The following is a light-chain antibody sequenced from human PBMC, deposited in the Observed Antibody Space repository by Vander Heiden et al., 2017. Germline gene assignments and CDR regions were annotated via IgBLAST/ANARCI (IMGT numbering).Light chain of an antibody. J-gene: IGKJ4*01. CDR2: DAS. V-gene: IGKV3-11*01. CDR1: QSVSSY. Sequence: EIVLTQSPATLSLSPGESATLSCRASQSVSSYLAWYQHKPGQAPRLLIYDASNRATGIPARFSGSGSGTDFTLTISSLEPEEFAVYYCQQRSNGLTFGGGTKVEIK. CDR3: QQRSNGLT.